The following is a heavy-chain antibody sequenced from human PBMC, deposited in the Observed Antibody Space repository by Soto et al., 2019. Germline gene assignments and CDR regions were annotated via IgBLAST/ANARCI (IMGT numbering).Heavy chain of an antibody. CDR2: VSHIGST. Sequence: SETRSLTCSVSGGSISNSSYLWGWVRQPPGKGLQWIGSVSHIGSTNYNPSLKSRLTISVGTSKTQASLRLDSVTAADTAVYYCSRIAVSGPRTGFDYWGQGILVTVSS. CDR3: SRIAVSGPRTGFDY. D-gene: IGHD6-19*01. V-gene: IGHV4-39*01. CDR1: GGSISNSSYL. J-gene: IGHJ4*02.